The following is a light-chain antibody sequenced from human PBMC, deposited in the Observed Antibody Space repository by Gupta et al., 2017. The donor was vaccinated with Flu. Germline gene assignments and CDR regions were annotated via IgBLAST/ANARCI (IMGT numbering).Light chain of an antibody. CDR3: RLSFPDGDV. CDR2: DTS. J-gene: IGLJ1*01. Sequence: QAVATQEPSLTVSPAGAVAFTCGSSTGPVTTGHYPYWFQQRPGQAPTTLICDTSDKRPWTPARFSGSLLEDKAVLTRANAQPEDEGDYYCRLSFPDGDVFGPGTHVTVL. CDR1: TGPVTTGHY. V-gene: IGLV7-46*01.